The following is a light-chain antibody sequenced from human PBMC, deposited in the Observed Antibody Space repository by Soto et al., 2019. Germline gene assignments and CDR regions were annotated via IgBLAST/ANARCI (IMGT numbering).Light chain of an antibody. CDR3: RQYDNLPIT. Sequence: MTQSPLSLPVTLGQPASISCRSSQSLVYTNVATSLNWYQQKPGKAPKLLISDASNLESGVPSRFSGGGSGTYFTFTVSSLQPADIATYYCRQYDNLPITFGQGTRLEIK. J-gene: IGKJ5*01. CDR2: DAS. CDR1: QSLVYTNVATS. V-gene: IGKV1-33*01.